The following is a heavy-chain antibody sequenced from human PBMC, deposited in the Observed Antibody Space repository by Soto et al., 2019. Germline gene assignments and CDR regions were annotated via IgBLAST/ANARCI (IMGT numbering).Heavy chain of an antibody. CDR1: GGSISSSY. V-gene: IGHV4-59*08. J-gene: IGHJ4*02. CDR3: ARLTRYYYDTSGSYYFDY. CDR2: IYYSGST. Sequence: SETLSLTCPVSGGSISSSYWSWIRQPPGKGLEWIGYIYYSGSTNYNPSLKSRVTISVDTSKKQFSLKLSSVTAADTAVYYCARLTRYYYDTSGSYYFDYWGQGTLVTVSS. D-gene: IGHD3-22*01.